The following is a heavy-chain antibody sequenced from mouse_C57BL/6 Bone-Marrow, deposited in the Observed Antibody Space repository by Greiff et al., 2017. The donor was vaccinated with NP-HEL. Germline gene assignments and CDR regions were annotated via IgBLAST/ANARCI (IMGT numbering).Heavy chain of an antibody. J-gene: IGHJ3*01. CDR3: ARRSYYSNLNGFAY. CDR2: ISNGGGST. CDR1: GFTFSDYY. Sequence: EVKLVESGGGLVQPGGSLKLSCAASGFTFSDYYMYWVRQTPEKRLEWVAYISNGGGSTYYPDTVKGRFTISRDNAKNTLYLQMSRLKSEDTAMYYCARRSYYSNLNGFAYWGQGTLVTVSA. D-gene: IGHD2-5*01. V-gene: IGHV5-12*01.